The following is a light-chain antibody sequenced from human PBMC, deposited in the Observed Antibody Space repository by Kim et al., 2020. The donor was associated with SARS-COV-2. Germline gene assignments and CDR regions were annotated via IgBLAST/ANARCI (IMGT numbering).Light chain of an antibody. CDR3: QQYNKWPYT. CDR2: DAS. V-gene: IGKV3-15*01. CDR1: HSVTTD. Sequence: SVYPDERDSPSCTASHSVTTDLAWYQYKPGEAPRLLIYDASTRATGIPVRFSGSGSGTEFTLTISSLQSADFAVYYCQQYNKWPYTFGQGTKLEI. J-gene: IGKJ2*01.